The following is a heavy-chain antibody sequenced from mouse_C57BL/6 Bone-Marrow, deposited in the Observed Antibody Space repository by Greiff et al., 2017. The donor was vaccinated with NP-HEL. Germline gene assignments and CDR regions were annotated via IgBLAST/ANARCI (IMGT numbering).Heavy chain of an antibody. V-gene: IGHV1-19*01. CDR3: ARGAYYAMDY. CDR1: GYTFTDYY. J-gene: IGHJ4*01. CDR2: INPYNGGT. Sequence: VKLQQSGPVLVKPGASVKMSCKASGYTFTDYYMNWVKQSHGKSLEWIGVINPYNGGTSYNQKFKGKATLTVDKSSSTAYMELNSLTSEDSAVYYCARGAYYAMDYWGQGTSVTVSS.